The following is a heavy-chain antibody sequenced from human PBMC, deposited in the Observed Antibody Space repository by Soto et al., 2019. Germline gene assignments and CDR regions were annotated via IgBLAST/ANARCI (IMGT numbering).Heavy chain of an antibody. D-gene: IGHD2-15*01. CDR1: GFSLSTNGVG. CDR2: IFWDDTE. J-gene: IGHJ4*02. V-gene: IGHV2-5*02. Sequence: QITLKESGPSLVKPTQTLTLTCTFSGFSLSTNGVGVGWIRQPPGKALEWLALIFWDDTERYRTSLPSWLTITRDTSNYQLVLSMTSIYPVDTATYFCAYALLWSSCSGARCYYYDYWGQGTLVTVSS. CDR3: AYALLWSSCSGARCYYYDY.